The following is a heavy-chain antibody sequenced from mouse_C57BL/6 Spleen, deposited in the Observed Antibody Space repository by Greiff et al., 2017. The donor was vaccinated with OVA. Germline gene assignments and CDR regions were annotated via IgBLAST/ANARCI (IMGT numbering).Heavy chain of an antibody. CDR3: ARDDGYYPFAY. CDR1: GYSITSGYF. V-gene: IGHV3-6*01. D-gene: IGHD2-3*01. Sequence: VQLQQSGPGLVKPSQSLSLTCSVSGYSITSGYFWIWIRQFPGNILEWMGFLSYDGSNNYNPSLKNRISITRDTSKNQFFLKLNSVTTEDTATYYCARDDGYYPFAYWGQGTLVTVSA. J-gene: IGHJ3*01. CDR2: LSYDGSN.